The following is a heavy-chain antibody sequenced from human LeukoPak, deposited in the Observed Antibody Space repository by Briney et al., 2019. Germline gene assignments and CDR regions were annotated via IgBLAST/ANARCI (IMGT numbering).Heavy chain of an antibody. CDR2: INHSGST. Sequence: SETLSLTCAVYGGSFSGYYWSWIRQPPGKGLEWIGEINHSGSTNYNPSLKSRVTISVDTSTNQFSLKLSSVTAADTAVYYCARGRSGVRGVIITDYYYCYGMDVWGQGTTVTVSS. CDR3: ARGRSGVRGVIITDYYYCYGMDV. J-gene: IGHJ6*02. CDR1: GGSFSGYY. D-gene: IGHD3-10*01. V-gene: IGHV4-34*01.